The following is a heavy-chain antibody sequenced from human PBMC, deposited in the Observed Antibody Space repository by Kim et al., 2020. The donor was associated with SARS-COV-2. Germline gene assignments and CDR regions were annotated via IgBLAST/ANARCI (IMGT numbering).Heavy chain of an antibody. V-gene: IGHV3-53*01. Sequence: YSDDSTYYADSVKGRFTISRDKSKNTLHLQMNSLRAEDTAVYYCARDSDYWGQGTLVTVSS. CDR3: ARDSDY. CDR2: YSDDST. J-gene: IGHJ4*02.